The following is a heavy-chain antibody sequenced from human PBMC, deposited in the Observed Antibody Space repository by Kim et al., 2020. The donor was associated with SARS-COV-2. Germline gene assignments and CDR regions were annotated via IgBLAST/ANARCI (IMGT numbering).Heavy chain of an antibody. J-gene: IGHJ4*02. CDR3: ASIAAAGSGY. D-gene: IGHD6-13*01. Sequence: TSSIPPLQSRVTISVDTSKNQFSLKLSSVTAADTAVYYCASIAAAGSGYWGQGTLVTVSS. CDR2: T. V-gene: IGHV4-39*01.